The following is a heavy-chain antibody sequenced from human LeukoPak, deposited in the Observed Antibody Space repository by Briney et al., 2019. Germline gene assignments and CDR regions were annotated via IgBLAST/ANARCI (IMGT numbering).Heavy chain of an antibody. J-gene: IGHJ1*01. V-gene: IGHV3-48*03. CDR2: ISSSGTDI. CDR1: GFTFSSFE. CDR3: ARSRPGYYDSSGYYYWEYLQH. D-gene: IGHD3-22*01. Sequence: GGSLRLSCAASGFTFSSFEMNWVRQAPGRGLEWVSYISSSGTDIYYADSVKGRFTISRDNAKNSLYLQMNSLRAEDTAVYYCARSRPGYYDSSGYYYWEYLQHWGQGTLVTVSS.